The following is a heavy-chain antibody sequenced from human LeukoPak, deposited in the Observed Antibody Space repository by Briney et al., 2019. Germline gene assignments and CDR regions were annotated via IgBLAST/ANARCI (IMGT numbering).Heavy chain of an antibody. V-gene: IGHV4-59*01. Sequence: GXEWIGYIYYIGSTNYDPSLKSRVTISVDASKNQVPLELSAVTGADTAVYYCSRAPGDYVDYWGQGALVTVSS. CDR2: IYYIGST. CDR3: SRAPGDYVDY. J-gene: IGHJ4*02.